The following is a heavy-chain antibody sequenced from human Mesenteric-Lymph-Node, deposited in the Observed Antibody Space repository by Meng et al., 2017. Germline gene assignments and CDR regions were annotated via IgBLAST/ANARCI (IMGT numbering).Heavy chain of an antibody. Sequence: QGQRQEWGGGLLKPSETLSLTCAVYGGSFSGYYWSWIRQPPGKGLEWIGEINHSGSTNYNPSLKSRVTISVDTSKNQFSLKLSSVTAADTAVYYCARRPAIFDYWGQGTLVTVSS. V-gene: IGHV4-34*01. CDR1: GGSFSGYY. J-gene: IGHJ4*02. CDR3: ARRPAIFDY. CDR2: INHSGST. D-gene: IGHD6-25*01.